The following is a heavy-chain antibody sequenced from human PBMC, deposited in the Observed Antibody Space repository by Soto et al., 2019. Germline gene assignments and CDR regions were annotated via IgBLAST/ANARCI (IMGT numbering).Heavy chain of an antibody. CDR3: ATTTMTTVTTSTYYYGMDV. V-gene: IGHV3-72*01. CDR1: GFTFSDHY. D-gene: IGHD4-4*01. Sequence: GGSLRLSCAASGFTFSDHYMDWVRQAPGKGLERVGRTRNKANSYTTEYVASVKGRFTISRDDSKNSLYLQMNSLKTEDTAVYYCATTTMTTVTTSTYYYGMDVWGQGTTVTVSS. J-gene: IGHJ6*02. CDR2: TRNKANSYTT.